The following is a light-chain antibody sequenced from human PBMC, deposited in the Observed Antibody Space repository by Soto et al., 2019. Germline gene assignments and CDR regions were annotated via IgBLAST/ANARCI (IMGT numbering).Light chain of an antibody. CDR1: QDISYY. CDR3: EQYDNPAHT. J-gene: IGKJ4*01. CDR2: DAS. V-gene: IGKV1-33*01. Sequence: DIQMTQSPSSLSASIGDRVTITCQASQDISYYLNWYQQKPGKAPKLLIYDASNLETGVPSRFSGSGSGTDFTFTISSLQPEDIATYYCEQYDNPAHTFGGGTKVDNK.